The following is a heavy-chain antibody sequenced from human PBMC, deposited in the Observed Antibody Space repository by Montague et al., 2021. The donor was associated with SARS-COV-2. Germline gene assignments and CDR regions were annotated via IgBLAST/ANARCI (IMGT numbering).Heavy chain of an antibody. CDR3: ARGSRQWLVRHPLYYYFDY. D-gene: IGHD6-19*01. CDR1: GGSFSGYY. J-gene: IGHJ4*02. V-gene: IGHV4-34*01. CDR2: INHSGST. Sequence: SETLSLTCAVSGGSFSGYYWSWIRQPQGKGLEWIGEINHSGSTNXNPYLKSRVTISVDTSTNQFSMELSSVTAADTAVYYCARGSRQWLVRHPLYYYFDYWGQGTLVTVSS.